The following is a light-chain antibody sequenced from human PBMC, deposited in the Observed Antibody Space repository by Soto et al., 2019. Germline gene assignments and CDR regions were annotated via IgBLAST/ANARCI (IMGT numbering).Light chain of an antibody. Sequence: DIQMTQSPSTLSASVGDRVTITCRASQTIGRWLAWYQQKPGKVPKLLIYKASSLQSGVPSRFSGSGSGTEFTLTINSLQPDDFATYYCHQYKSYSRTFGQGTTLEIK. V-gene: IGKV1-5*03. CDR2: KAS. CDR1: QTIGRW. J-gene: IGKJ1*01. CDR3: HQYKSYSRT.